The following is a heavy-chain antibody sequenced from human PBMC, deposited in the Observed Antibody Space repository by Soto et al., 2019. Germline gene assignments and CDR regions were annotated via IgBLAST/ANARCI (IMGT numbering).Heavy chain of an antibody. CDR3: ASFTVTTDPEVDY. D-gene: IGHD4-17*01. Sequence: GGSLRLSCAASGFTFSSYSMNWVRQAPGKGLEWVSSISSSSSYIYYADSVKGRFTISRDNAKNSLYLQMNSLRAEDTAVYYCASFTVTTDPEVDYWGQGTLVTVSS. CDR2: ISSSSSYI. J-gene: IGHJ4*02. CDR1: GFTFSSYS. V-gene: IGHV3-21*01.